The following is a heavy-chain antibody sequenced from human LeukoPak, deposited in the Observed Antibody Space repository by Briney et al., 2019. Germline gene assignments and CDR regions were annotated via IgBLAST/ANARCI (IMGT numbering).Heavy chain of an antibody. CDR1: GFTFSNYG. CDR3: AKIGWDDAFDI. Sequence: PGGTLRLSCAASGFTFSNYGMSWVRQAPGKGLEWVSGISGSGGSTYYADSVKGRFTISRDNSKNTLYLQMNSLRAEDTAVYYCAKIGWDDAFDIWGQGTMVTVSS. CDR2: ISGSGGST. V-gene: IGHV3-23*01. D-gene: IGHD6-19*01. J-gene: IGHJ3*02.